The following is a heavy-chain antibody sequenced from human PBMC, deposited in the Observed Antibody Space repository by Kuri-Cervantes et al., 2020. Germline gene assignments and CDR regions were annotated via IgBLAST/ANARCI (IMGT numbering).Heavy chain of an antibody. J-gene: IGHJ4*02. V-gene: IGHV3-23*01. D-gene: IGHD2-15*01. CDR2: IVHSGGNT. CDR3: ARAAFDTSGCFYAY. CDR1: GGSFSGYY. Sequence: ETLSLTCAVYGGSFSGYYWSWIRQPPGKGLEWLSAIVHSGGNTYYADSVKGRFTISRDNSKNTLYLQMNSLRAEDTAVYCCARAAFDTSGCFYAYWGQGTLVTVSS.